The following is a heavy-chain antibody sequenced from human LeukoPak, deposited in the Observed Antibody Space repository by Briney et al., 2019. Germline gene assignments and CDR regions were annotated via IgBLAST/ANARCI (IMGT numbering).Heavy chain of an antibody. CDR2: ISSSSSYI. V-gene: IGHV3-21*01. CDR3: ARGPVVGARGPNWFDP. Sequence: PGGSLRLSCAASGFTVSSNYMSWVRQAPGKGLEWVSSISSSSSYIYYADSVKGRFTISRDNAKNSLYLQMNSLRAEDTAVYYCARGPVVGARGPNWFDPWGQGTLVTVSS. CDR1: GFTVSSNY. J-gene: IGHJ5*02. D-gene: IGHD2-15*01.